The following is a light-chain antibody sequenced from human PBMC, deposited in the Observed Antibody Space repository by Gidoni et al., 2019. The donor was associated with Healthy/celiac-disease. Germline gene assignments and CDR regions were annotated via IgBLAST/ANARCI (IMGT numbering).Light chain of an antibody. CDR1: QSVSSY. CDR3: QQRSNWPPT. V-gene: IGKV3-11*01. J-gene: IGKJ2*01. CDR2: DAS. Sequence: EIVLTQSPATLSLYPVERSTLACRASQSVSSYLAWYQQKPGQAPRLLIYDASNRATGIPARFSGSGSGTDFTLTISSLEPEDFAVYYCQQRSNWPPTFGQGTKLEIK.